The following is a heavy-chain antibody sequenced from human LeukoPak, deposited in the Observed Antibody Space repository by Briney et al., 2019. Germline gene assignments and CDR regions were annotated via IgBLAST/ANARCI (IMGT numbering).Heavy chain of an antibody. CDR2: INPNSGGT. D-gene: IGHD3-22*01. V-gene: IGHV1-2*06. CDR1: GYTFTGYF. Sequence: GASVKVSCKASGYTFTGYFMHWVRQAPGQGLEWMGRINPNSGGTNYAQKFQGRVTMTRDTSISTAYMELSRLRSDDTAVYYCASLDYDSSGSRNWGQGTLVTVSS. J-gene: IGHJ4*02. CDR3: ASLDYDSSGSRN.